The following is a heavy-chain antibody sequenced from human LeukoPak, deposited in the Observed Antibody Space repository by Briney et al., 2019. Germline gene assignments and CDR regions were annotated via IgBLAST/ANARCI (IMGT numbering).Heavy chain of an antibody. CDR1: GFTFSSYA. D-gene: IGHD2-21*02. J-gene: IGHJ4*02. CDR3: AKAQGHIVVVTPTDY. Sequence: GGSLRPSCAASGFTFSSYAMSWVRQAPGKGLEWVSAISDSGGSTYYADSVKGRFTISRDNSKNTLYLQMNSLRAEDTAVYYCAKAQGHIVVVTPTDYWGQGTLVTVSS. V-gene: IGHV3-23*01. CDR2: ISDSGGST.